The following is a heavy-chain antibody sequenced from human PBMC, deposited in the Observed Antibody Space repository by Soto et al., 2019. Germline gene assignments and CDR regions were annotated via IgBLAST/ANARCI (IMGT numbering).Heavy chain of an antibody. J-gene: IGHJ6*02. CDR1: GFTFSSYS. CDR2: IGSSSSYI. D-gene: IGHD3-10*01. Sequence: GGSLRLSCAASGFTFSSYSMNWVRQAPGKGLEWVSSIGSSSSYIYYADSVKGRFTISRDNAKNSLYLQMNSLRAEDTAVYYCARYPPYGSGNYPGGVYGMDVWGQGTTVTVSS. V-gene: IGHV3-21*01. CDR3: ARYPPYGSGNYPGGVYGMDV.